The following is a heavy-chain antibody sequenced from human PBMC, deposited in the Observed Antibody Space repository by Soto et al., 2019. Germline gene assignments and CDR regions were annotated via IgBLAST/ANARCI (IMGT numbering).Heavy chain of an antibody. J-gene: IGHJ4*02. Sequence: EVQLVESGGGLVQPGGSLRLSCVASGFTFNYYWMHWVRQAPGKGLMWVSRLQTDGRHPDYADSVKGRFTISRDNAKTTLYLQMNHLRAEDTAVYYCARGCDPDYWGQGTLVTVSS. V-gene: IGHV3-74*01. D-gene: IGHD2-21*02. CDR2: LQTDGRHP. CDR1: GFTFNYYW. CDR3: ARGCDPDY.